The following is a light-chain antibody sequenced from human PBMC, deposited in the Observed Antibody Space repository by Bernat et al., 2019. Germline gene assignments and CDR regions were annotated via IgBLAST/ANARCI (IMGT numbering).Light chain of an antibody. V-gene: IGLV2-18*02. J-gene: IGLJ2*01. CDR1: SSDVGSYNR. Sequence: QSALTQPPSVSGSPGQSVTISCTGTSSDVGSYNRVSWYQQSPGTAPKLMIYELTNRPSGVPDRFSGSKSGNTASLTISGLQAEDEADYYCSSYTSISTWVFGGGTKLTVL. CDR3: SSYTSISTWV. CDR2: ELT.